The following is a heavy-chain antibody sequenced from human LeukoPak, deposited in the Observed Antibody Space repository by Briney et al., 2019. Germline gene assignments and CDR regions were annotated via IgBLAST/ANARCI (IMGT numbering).Heavy chain of an antibody. CDR1: GFAFSTYD. CDR3: ARGFVHAFDI. Sequence: GGSLRLSCAASGFAFSTYDMHWVRQATGKGLEWVSAIGVAGDTYYPGSVKGRFTISRENAKNSLYLQMNSLRAGDTAVYYCARGFVHAFDIWGQGTMVTVSS. J-gene: IGHJ3*02. D-gene: IGHD6-6*01. V-gene: IGHV3-13*04. CDR2: IGVAGDT.